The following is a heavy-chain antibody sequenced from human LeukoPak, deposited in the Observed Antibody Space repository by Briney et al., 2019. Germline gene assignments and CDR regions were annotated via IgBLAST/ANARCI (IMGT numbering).Heavy chain of an antibody. J-gene: IGHJ4*02. CDR2: ISSSSSTI. CDR3: ARDSGDYSSPVDY. V-gene: IGHV3-48*04. D-gene: IGHD1-26*01. Sequence: PGGSLRLSCAASGFTFSSYSMNWVRQAPGEGLEWVSYISSSSSTIYYADSVKGRFTISRDNAKNSLYLQMNSLRAEDTAVYYCARDSGDYSSPVDYWGQGTLVTVSS. CDR1: GFTFSSYS.